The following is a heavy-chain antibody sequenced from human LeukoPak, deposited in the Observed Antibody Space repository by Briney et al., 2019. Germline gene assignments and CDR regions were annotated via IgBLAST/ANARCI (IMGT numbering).Heavy chain of an antibody. CDR2: IKQDGSDK. V-gene: IGHV3-7*01. Sequence: PGGSLRLSCAASGFTVSSNYMSWVRQAPGKGLEWVANIKQDGSDKYYVDSVKGRFTISRDNAKNSLYLQMNSLRAEDTAVYYCAREFAGAAFDIWGQGTMVTVSS. J-gene: IGHJ3*02. D-gene: IGHD3-16*01. CDR1: GFTVSSNY. CDR3: AREFAGAAFDI.